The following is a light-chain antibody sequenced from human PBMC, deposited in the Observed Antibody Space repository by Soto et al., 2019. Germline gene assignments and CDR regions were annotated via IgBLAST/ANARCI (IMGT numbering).Light chain of an antibody. CDR3: QQRNNWPPIT. V-gene: IGKV3-11*01. J-gene: IGKJ5*01. CDR1: QSVSSN. Sequence: ESMFTQSPPTLSFSPGERATLSCSASQSVSSNLAWYRQKPGQAPRLLIYDASNRATGIPARFSGSGSGTDFTLTISSLEPEDFAVYYCQQRNNWPPITFGQGTRLEIK. CDR2: DAS.